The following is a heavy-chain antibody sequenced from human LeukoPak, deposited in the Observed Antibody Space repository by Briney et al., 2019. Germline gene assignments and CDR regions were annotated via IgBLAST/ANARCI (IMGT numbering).Heavy chain of an antibody. CDR1: GFTFSRNW. J-gene: IGHJ4*02. CDR2: IKQDGYEK. D-gene: IGHD1-26*01. CDR3: ARDKIVGPTTLDY. Sequence: PGGSLRLSCAASGFTFSRNWMIWVRQAPEKGLEWVANIKQDGYEKYYVDSVKGRFTISRDNAKNSLYLQMNSLRADDTAIYYCARDKIVGPTTLDYWGQGTLVTVSS. V-gene: IGHV3-7*01.